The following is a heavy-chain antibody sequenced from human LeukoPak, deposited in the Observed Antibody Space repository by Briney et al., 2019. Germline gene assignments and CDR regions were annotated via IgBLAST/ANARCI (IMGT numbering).Heavy chain of an antibody. V-gene: IGHV3-33*01. D-gene: IGHD6-13*01. J-gene: IGHJ6*02. CDR3: ARASGIAAAGYYYYGMDV. Sequence: GGSLRLSCAASGFTFSSYGMHWVRQAPGKGLEWVAVLGYDGSNKYYADSVKGRFTISRDNSKNTLYLQMNSLRAEDTAVYYCARASGIAAAGYYYYGMDVWGQGTTVTVSS. CDR1: GFTFSSYG. CDR2: LGYDGSNK.